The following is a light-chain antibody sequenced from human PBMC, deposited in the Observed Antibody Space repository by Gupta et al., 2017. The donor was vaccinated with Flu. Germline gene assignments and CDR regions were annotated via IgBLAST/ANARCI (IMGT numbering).Light chain of an antibody. V-gene: IGKV1-5*03. Sequence: DIQMTQSPSTLSASVGDKVTITCRASQSISIWLAWYQQIPGQAPKLLIFRASGLQSGVPSRFSGSGYGTEFTLTISSLQPDDFATYYCQQYNLFPWTFGQGTKVEIK. J-gene: IGKJ1*01. CDR3: QQYNLFPWT. CDR2: RAS. CDR1: QSISIW.